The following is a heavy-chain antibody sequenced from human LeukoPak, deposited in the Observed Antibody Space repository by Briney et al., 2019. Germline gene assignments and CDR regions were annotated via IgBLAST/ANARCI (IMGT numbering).Heavy chain of an antibody. D-gene: IGHD1-26*01. CDR2: IIPIFGTT. CDR3: ASFELGSGSYPFDY. Sequence: ASVKVSSKASGGTFSSYVISWVRQAPRQGLEWMGRIIPIFGTTNYALKFQGRVTITTDESTSTAYMELSSLRSDDTAVYYCASFELGSGSYPFDYWGQGTLVTVSS. CDR1: GGTFSSYV. J-gene: IGHJ4*02. V-gene: IGHV1-69*05.